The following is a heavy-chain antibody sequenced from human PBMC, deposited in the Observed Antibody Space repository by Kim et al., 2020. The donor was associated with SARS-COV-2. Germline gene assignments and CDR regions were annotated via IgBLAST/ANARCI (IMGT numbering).Heavy chain of an antibody. V-gene: IGHV3-49*03. CDR3: TREIDDIVVVVAAKNHFDY. D-gene: IGHD2-15*01. Sequence: GGSLRLSCTASGFTFGDYAMSWFRQAPGKGLEWVGFIRSKAYGGTTEYAASVKGRFTISRDDSKSIAYLQMNSLKTEDTAVYYCTREIDDIVVVVAAKNHFDYWGQGTLVTVSS. CDR2: IRSKAYGGTT. CDR1: GFTFGDYA. J-gene: IGHJ4*02.